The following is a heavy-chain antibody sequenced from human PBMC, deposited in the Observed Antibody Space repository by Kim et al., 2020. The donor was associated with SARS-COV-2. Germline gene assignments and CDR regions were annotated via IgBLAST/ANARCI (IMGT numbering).Heavy chain of an antibody. D-gene: IGHD3-10*01. CDR1: GYTFTSYY. V-gene: IGHV1-46*01. CDR2: INPSGGST. Sequence: ASVKVSCKASGYTFTSYYMHWVRQAPGQGLEWMGIINPSGGSTSYAQKFQGRVTMTRDTSTSTVYMELSSLRSEDTAVYYCARDQAGGGFGEYYYYGMDVWGQGTTVTVSS. CDR3: ARDQAGGGFGEYYYYGMDV. J-gene: IGHJ6*02.